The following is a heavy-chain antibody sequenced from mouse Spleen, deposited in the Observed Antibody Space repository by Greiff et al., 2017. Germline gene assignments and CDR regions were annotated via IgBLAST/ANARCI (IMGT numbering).Heavy chain of an antibody. CDR1: GFTFSDYG. D-gene: IGHD4-1*01. V-gene: IGHV5-17*01. CDR2: ISSGSSTI. Sequence: EVKLMESGGGLVKPGGSLKLSCAASGFTFSDYGMHWVRQAPEKGLEWVAYISSGSSTIYYADTVKGRFTISRDNAKNTLFLQMTSLRSEDTAMYYCARRTRLDFDYWGQGTTLTVSS. J-gene: IGHJ2*01. CDR3: ARRTRLDFDY.